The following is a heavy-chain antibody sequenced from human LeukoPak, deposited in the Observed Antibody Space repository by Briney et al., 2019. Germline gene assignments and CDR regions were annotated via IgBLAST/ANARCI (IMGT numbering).Heavy chain of an antibody. V-gene: IGHV3-7*03. D-gene: IGHD3-16*01. Sequence: WGSLRLSCAASGFTFSSYWMNWARQAPGKGLEWVASINHNGNVNYYVDSVKGRFTISRDDAKNSLYLQMSNLRAEDTAVYFCARGGGLDVWGQGATVTVSS. CDR2: INHNGNVN. CDR1: GFTFSSYW. J-gene: IGHJ6*02. CDR3: ARGGGLDV.